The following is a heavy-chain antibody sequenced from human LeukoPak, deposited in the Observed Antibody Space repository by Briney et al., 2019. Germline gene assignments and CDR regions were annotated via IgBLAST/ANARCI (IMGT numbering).Heavy chain of an antibody. CDR3: ARGPDSMTSFDF. Sequence: GGSLRLSCAASGFTLSTYDMHWVRQAPGKGLEWVAVISYDGSDKYYADSVKGRFTISRDSSKNTLYLQMNSLRAEDTAVYYCARGPDSMTSFDFWGQGTLVTVSS. CDR1: GFTLSTYD. J-gene: IGHJ4*02. D-gene: IGHD2/OR15-2a*01. CDR2: ISYDGSDK. V-gene: IGHV3-30*03.